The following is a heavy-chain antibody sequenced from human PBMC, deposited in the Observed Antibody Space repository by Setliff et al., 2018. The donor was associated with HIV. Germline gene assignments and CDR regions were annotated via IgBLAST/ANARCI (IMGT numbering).Heavy chain of an antibody. CDR2: IYPNSGGT. Sequence: ASVKVSCKASGYTFTGYYMHWVRQAPGQGLEWMGRIYPNSGGTNSAQKFQGRVTVTRDTSVSTAYMELNRLRSDDTAVYYCVRHADSLDYWGQGTLVTVSS. J-gene: IGHJ4*02. CDR1: GYTFTGYY. D-gene: IGHD4-4*01. CDR3: VRHADSLDY. V-gene: IGHV1-2*06.